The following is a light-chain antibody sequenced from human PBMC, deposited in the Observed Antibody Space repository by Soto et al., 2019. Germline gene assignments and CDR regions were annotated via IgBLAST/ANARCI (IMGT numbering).Light chain of an antibody. Sequence: MVITQSPATLSVSPGERATLSCRASQSVGSSLAWYQQKPGQAPRLLIYGASTRATGIPARFSGSGSGTEFTLTISSLQSEDFAVYYCQQYNNWPPITFGQGTRLEIK. J-gene: IGKJ5*01. CDR1: QSVGSS. CDR3: QQYNNWPPIT. CDR2: GAS. V-gene: IGKV3D-15*01.